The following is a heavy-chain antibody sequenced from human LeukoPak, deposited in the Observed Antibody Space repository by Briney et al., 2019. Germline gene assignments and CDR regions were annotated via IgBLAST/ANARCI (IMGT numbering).Heavy chain of an antibody. J-gene: IGHJ4*02. V-gene: IGHV3-33*08. D-gene: IGHD6-19*01. CDR1: GFTFSSYG. CDR2: IWYDGSNK. CDR3: ARDHSSGWYSDYFDY. Sequence: PGGSLGLSCGASGFTFSSYGMHWVRQAPGKGLEWVAVIWYDGSNKYYADSVKGRFTISRDNSKNMQYLQMNSLRAEDTAVYYCARDHSSGWYSDYFDYWGQGTLVTVSS.